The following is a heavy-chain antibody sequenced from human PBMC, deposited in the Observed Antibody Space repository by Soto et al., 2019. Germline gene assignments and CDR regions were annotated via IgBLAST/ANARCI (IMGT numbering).Heavy chain of an antibody. J-gene: IGHJ4*02. CDR2: ISYDGTVA. CDR1: GFTFSNYG. D-gene: IGHD1-1*01. V-gene: IGHV3-30*18. CDR3: AKEGPITNWYFDY. Sequence: QVQLVESEGGVVQPGRSLRLSCTASGFTFSNYGMHWVRQAPGKGLEWVTVISYDGTVAYYADSVKGRFTSSRDNSKNTLYLQMNSLRTEDTAVYYCAKEGPITNWYFDYWGQGTLVTVSS.